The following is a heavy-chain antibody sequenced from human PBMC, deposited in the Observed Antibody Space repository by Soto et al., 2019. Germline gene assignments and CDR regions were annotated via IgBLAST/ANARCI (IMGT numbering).Heavy chain of an antibody. CDR1: GGSISSYY. CDR3: ARGTGSPFVDYDWFDP. Sequence: PSETLSLTCTVSGGSISSYYWSWIRQPPGKGLEWIGYIYYSGSTNYNPSLKSRVTISVDTSKNQFSLKLSSVTAADTAVYYCARGTGSPFVDYDWFDPWGQGTLVTVSS. D-gene: IGHD4-17*01. CDR2: IYYSGST. J-gene: IGHJ5*02. V-gene: IGHV4-59*08.